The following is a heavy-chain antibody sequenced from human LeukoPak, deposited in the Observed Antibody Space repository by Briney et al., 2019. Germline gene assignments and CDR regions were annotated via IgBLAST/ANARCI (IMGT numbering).Heavy chain of an antibody. V-gene: IGHV3-20*04. J-gene: IGHJ4*02. D-gene: IGHD3-22*01. CDR1: GFTFDDYG. CDR3: ARVGYYYDSSGYYLD. Sequence: GGSLRLSRAASGFTFDDYGMSWVRQAPGKGLEWVSGINWNGGSTGYADSVKGRFTISRDNAKNSLYLQMNSLRAENTALYYCARVGYYYDSSGYYLDWGQGTLVTVSS. CDR2: INWNGGST.